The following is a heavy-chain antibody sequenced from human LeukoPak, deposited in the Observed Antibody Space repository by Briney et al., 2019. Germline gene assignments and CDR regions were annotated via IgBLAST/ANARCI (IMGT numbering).Heavy chain of an antibody. J-gene: IGHJ3*02. CDR2: IYYSGST. CDR1: GGSISSYY. CDR3: ARHLFQPHDAFDI. V-gene: IGHV4-59*08. Sequence: PSETLSLTCTVSGGSISSYYWSWIRQPPGKGLEWIGYIYYSGSTNYNPSLKSRVTISVDTSKNQFSLKLSSVTAADTAVYYCARHLFQPHDAFDIWGQGTMVTVSS.